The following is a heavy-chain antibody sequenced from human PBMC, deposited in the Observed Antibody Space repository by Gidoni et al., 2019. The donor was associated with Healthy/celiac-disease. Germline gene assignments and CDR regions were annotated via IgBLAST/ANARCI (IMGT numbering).Heavy chain of an antibody. CDR2: FDSEDGET. J-gene: IGHJ5*02. Sequence: QVQLVQSGAEVKKPGASAKVSCKVSGYTLTELSMNWVRQAPGKGLEWMGGFDSEDGETIYAQKFQGRVSMTEDTSTDTAYMELSSLRSEDTAVYYCATAGVGELELPYWFDTWGQGTLVTVSS. V-gene: IGHV1-24*01. CDR1: GYTLTELS. CDR3: ATAGVGELELPYWFDT. D-gene: IGHD1-7*01.